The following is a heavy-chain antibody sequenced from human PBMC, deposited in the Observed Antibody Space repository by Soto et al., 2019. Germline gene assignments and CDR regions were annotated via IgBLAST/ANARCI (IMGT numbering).Heavy chain of an antibody. V-gene: IGHV4-31*03. J-gene: IGHJ4*02. Sequence: SETLSLTCTVSGGSISSGGYYWSWIRQHPGKGLEWIGYIYYSGSTYYNPSLKSRVTISVDTSKNQFSLKLSSVTAADTAVYYCARDRLAVTQGWYFVYWGQGPGVTVFS. CDR1: GGSISSGGYY. D-gene: IGHD3-22*01. CDR3: ARDRLAVTQGWYFVY. CDR2: IYYSGST.